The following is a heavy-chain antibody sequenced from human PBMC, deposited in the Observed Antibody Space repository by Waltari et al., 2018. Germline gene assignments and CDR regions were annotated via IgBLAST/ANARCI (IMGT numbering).Heavy chain of an antibody. CDR2: MNPNSGNT. CDR1: GYTFPSYD. D-gene: IGHD2-2*01. Sequence: QVQLVQSGAEVKRPGASVKVSCKASGYTFPSYDINWVGPAPVQGLEWMGRMNPNSGNTDYAQKFQDRVTMTRSTSLNTAYMELSSLRPEDTAVYYCARRPAGSHFDYWGQGTLVTVSS. CDR3: ARRPAGSHFDY. V-gene: IGHV1-8*01. J-gene: IGHJ4*02.